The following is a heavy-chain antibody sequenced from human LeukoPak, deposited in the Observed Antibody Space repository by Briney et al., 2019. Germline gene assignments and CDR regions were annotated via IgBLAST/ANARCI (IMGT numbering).Heavy chain of an antibody. Sequence: SETLSLTCTVSGGSVSSGSYYWSWIRQPPGKGLEWIGYIYYSGSTNHNPSLKSRVTISVDTSKNQLSLKLSSVTAADTAVYYCARASSYYYDSSGSNWFDPWGQGTLVTVSS. V-gene: IGHV4-61*01. CDR1: GGSVSSGSYY. CDR2: IYYSGST. J-gene: IGHJ5*02. D-gene: IGHD3-22*01. CDR3: ARASSYYYDSSGSNWFDP.